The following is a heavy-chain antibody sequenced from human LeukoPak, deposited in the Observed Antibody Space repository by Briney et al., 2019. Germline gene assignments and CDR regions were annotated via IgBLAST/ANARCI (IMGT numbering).Heavy chain of an antibody. D-gene: IGHD1-7*01. Sequence: VKVSCKASGYTFTSYDINWVRQATGQGLEWMGWMNPNSGNTGYAQKFQGRVTMTRNTSISTAYTGLSSLRSEDTAVYYCASRWMYNWNYNDAFDIWGHGTMVTVSS. CDR1: GYTFTSYD. V-gene: IGHV1-8*01. J-gene: IGHJ3*02. CDR2: MNPNSGNT. CDR3: ASRWMYNWNYNDAFDI.